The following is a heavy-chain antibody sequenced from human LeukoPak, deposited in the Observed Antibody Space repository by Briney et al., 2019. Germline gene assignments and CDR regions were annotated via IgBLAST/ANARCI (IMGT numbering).Heavy chain of an antibody. CDR1: GFTFSSYS. D-gene: IGHD3-10*01. V-gene: IGHV3-21*01. J-gene: IGHJ4*02. CDR2: ISSSSSYI. Sequence: GGSLRLSCAASGFTFSSYSMNWVRQAPGKGLEWVSSISSSSSYIYYADSVKGRFTISRDNAKNSLYLQMNSLRAEDTAVYYCARDSYGSGYPYYFDYWGQGTLVTVSS. CDR3: ARDSYGSGYPYYFDY.